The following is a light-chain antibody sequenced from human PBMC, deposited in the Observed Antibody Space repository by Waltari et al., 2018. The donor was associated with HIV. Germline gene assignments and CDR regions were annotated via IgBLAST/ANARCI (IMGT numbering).Light chain of an antibody. CDR2: GAS. CDR3: HQYGGSPPT. Sequence: IVLTQAPGSLALSPGERATLFCRASQSVSRSFLSWLQQKPGQAPRLLVYGASSRATDIPDRFSGSGSGTDFTLTISRLEPEDFAVYYCHQYGGSPPTFGQGTKVEIK. CDR1: QSVSRSF. V-gene: IGKV3-20*01. J-gene: IGKJ1*01.